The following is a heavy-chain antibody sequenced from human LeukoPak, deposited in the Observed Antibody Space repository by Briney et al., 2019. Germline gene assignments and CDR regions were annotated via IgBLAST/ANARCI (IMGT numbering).Heavy chain of an antibody. CDR3: ARDKHCRGGSCYLPGFDP. CDR1: GFTFSSYS. D-gene: IGHD2-15*01. V-gene: IGHV3-21*01. Sequence: NAGGSLRLSCAASGFTFSSYSMNWVSQAPGKGMEWVSSISSSSSYIYYADSVKGRFTISRDNAKNSLYLQMNSLRAEDTAVYYCARDKHCRGGSCYLPGFDPWGQGTMVTVSS. CDR2: ISSSSSYI. J-gene: IGHJ5*02.